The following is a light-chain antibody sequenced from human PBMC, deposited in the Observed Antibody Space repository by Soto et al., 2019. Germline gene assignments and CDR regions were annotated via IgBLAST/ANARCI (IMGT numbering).Light chain of an antibody. J-gene: IGKJ4*02. V-gene: IGKV1-5*03. CDR2: KAS. Sequence: DIQMTQSPSTLSASVGDRVTITCRASQSISSWLAWYQQKPGKAPKLLIYKASCLESGVPSRFSGSGSGTEFTLTISSLQPDDFATYYCQQYNRYPLTVGGGTKVEIK. CDR3: QQYNRYPLT. CDR1: QSISSW.